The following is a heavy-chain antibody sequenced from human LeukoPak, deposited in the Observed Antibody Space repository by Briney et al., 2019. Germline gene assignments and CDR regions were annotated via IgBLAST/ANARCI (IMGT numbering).Heavy chain of an antibody. CDR1: GFTFSSYG. J-gene: IGHJ4*02. Sequence: GGSLRLSCAASGFTFSSYGMNWVRQAPGKGLEWVSYISSDSSTIYYADSVKGRFTISRDDAKNSLYLQMNRLTAEDTAVYYCARDLWGAGDCWGQGTLVTVSS. D-gene: IGHD1-26*01. CDR3: ARDLWGAGDC. V-gene: IGHV3-48*01. CDR2: ISSDSSTI.